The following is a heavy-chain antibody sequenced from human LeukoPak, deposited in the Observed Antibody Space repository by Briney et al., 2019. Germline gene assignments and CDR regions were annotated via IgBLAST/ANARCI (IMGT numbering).Heavy chain of an antibody. CDR1: GGSISRYY. Sequence: SETLSLTCTVSGGSISRYYWSWIRQPPGKGLEWIGYIYYSGSTNYNPSLKSRVTISVDTSKNQFSLKLSSVTAADTAVYYCARGAVAVGIDYWGQGTLVTVSS. J-gene: IGHJ4*02. CDR3: ARGAVAVGIDY. D-gene: IGHD6-19*01. CDR2: IYYSGST. V-gene: IGHV4-59*01.